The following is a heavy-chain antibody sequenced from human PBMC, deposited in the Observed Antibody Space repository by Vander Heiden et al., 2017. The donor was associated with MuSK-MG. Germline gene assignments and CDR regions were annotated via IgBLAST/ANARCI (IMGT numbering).Heavy chain of an antibody. V-gene: IGHV3-23*01. Sequence: EVQLLESGGGLIQPGGSLRLSCAAPGFTLQSWAMTWVRQAPGKGLEWVSAIMGSGDKTFYADSVRGRFTISRDNSKNTVYLQMNSLRAEDTAVYYCAKTDCISKFDDDAFDMWGQGTVVTVSP. CDR1: GFTLQSWA. CDR3: AKTDCISKFDDDAFDM. D-gene: IGHD1-20*01. J-gene: IGHJ3*02. CDR2: IMGSGDKT.